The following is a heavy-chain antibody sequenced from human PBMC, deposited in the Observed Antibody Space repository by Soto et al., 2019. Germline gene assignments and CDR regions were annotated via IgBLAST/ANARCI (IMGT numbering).Heavy chain of an antibody. D-gene: IGHD2-2*01. CDR3: ARDRLYCSSTSCYQNFDP. Sequence: QVQLVQSGAEVKKPGSSVKVSCKASGGTFSSYAISWVRQAPGQGLEWMGGIIPIFGTANYAQKFQGRVMITADESTSTAYMELSSLRSEDTAVYYCARDRLYCSSTSCYQNFDPWGQGTLVTVSS. CDR1: GGTFSSYA. CDR2: IIPIFGTA. V-gene: IGHV1-69*01. J-gene: IGHJ5*02.